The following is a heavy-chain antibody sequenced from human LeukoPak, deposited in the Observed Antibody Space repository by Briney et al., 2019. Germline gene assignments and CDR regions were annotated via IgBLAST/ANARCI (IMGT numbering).Heavy chain of an antibody. V-gene: IGHV1-8*01. Sequence: GASAKVSCKASGYTFTSYDINWVRQATGQGLEWMGWMNPNSGNTGYAQKFQGRATMTRNTSISTAYMELSSLRSEDTAVYYCARAAIYYGSGSFFDYWGQGTLVTVSS. CDR2: MNPNSGNT. CDR3: ARAAIYYGSGSFFDY. CDR1: GYTFTSYD. J-gene: IGHJ4*02. D-gene: IGHD3-10*01.